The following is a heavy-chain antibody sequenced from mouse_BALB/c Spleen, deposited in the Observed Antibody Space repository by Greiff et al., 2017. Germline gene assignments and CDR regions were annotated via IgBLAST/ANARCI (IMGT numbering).Heavy chain of an antibody. CDR1: GFTFSSYT. CDR3: TRDPFDC. V-gene: IGHV5-6-4*01. CDR2: ISSGGSYT. Sequence: EVMLVESGGGLVKPGGSLKLSCAASGFTFSSYTMSWVRQTPEKRLEWVATISSGGSYTYYPDSVKGRFTISRDNAKNTLYLQMSSLKSEDTAMYYCTRDPFDCWGQGTTLTVSS. J-gene: IGHJ2*01.